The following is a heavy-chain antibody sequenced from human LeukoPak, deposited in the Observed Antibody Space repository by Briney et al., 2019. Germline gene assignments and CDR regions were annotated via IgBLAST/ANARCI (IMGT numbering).Heavy chain of an antibody. CDR2: ISYDGSNK. CDR1: GFTFSSYG. CDR3: AKGDGIVGATPTYGMDV. Sequence: GGSLRLSCAASGFTFSSYGMHWVRQAPGKGLEWVAVISYDGSNKYYADSVKGRFTISRDNSKNTLYLQTNSLRAEDTAVYYCAKGDGIVGATPTYGMDVWGQGTTVTVSS. J-gene: IGHJ6*02. V-gene: IGHV3-30*18. D-gene: IGHD1-26*01.